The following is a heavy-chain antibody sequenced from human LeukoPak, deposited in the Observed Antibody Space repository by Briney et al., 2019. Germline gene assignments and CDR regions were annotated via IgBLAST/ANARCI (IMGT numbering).Heavy chain of an antibody. V-gene: IGHV1-69*05. D-gene: IGHD3-3*01. CDR1: GGTFSSYA. Sequence: SVKVSCKASGGTFSSYAISWVRQAPGQGLEWMGGIIPIFGTANYAQKFQGRVTITTDESTSTAYMELSSLRSEDTAVYYCAKDGKFSYYDLDSWGQGTLVTVSS. CDR3: AKDGKFSYYDLDS. CDR2: IIPIFGTA. J-gene: IGHJ4*02.